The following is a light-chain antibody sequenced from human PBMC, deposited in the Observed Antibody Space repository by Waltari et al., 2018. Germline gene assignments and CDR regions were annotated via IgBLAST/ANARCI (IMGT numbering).Light chain of an antibody. CDR3: LSYTTSSILGV. V-gene: IGLV2-14*01. CDR1: SSDIGDYI. J-gene: IGLJ3*02. Sequence: QSALTQPASVSGSPGQSITISCTGTSSDIGDYIVSWPQQHPGKAPKLMIYAVGSRPPGVSNRFSGSKSGNTASLTISGLQAEDEADYYCLSYTTSSILGVFGGGTKLTVL. CDR2: AVG.